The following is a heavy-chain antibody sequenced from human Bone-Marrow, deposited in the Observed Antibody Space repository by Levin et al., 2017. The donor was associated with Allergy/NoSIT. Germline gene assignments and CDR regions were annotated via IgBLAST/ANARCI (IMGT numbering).Heavy chain of an antibody. D-gene: IGHD2-2*01. J-gene: IGHJ6*02. Sequence: GESLKISCKASGYTFTGYYMHWVRQAPGQGLEWMGWINPNSGGTNYAQKFQGRVTMTRDTSISTAYMELSRLRSDDTAVYYCARDGVIIVVVPAAITYSYGMDVWGQGTTVTVSS. CDR2: INPNSGGT. CDR1: GYTFTGYY. V-gene: IGHV1-2*02. CDR3: ARDGVIIVVVPAAITYSYGMDV.